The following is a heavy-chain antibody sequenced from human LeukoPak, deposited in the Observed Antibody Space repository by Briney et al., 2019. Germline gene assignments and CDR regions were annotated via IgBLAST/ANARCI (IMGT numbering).Heavy chain of an antibody. J-gene: IGHJ4*02. D-gene: IGHD2-15*01. V-gene: IGHV4-59*01. CDR2: IYYSASA. Sequence: PSETLSLTYTVSGGSISSYYWSWLRQPPGKGLEWIGYIYYSASANYNPSLKSRVTISVDTSKNQFSLKLSSVTAADTAVYYCARVMGYCSGGSCYSGYFDYWGQGTLVTVSS. CDR1: GGSISSYY. CDR3: ARVMGYCSGGSCYSGYFDY.